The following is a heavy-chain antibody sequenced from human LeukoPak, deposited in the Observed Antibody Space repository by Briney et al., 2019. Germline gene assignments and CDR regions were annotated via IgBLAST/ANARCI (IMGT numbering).Heavy chain of an antibody. CDR3: ARGYDWYFDL. D-gene: IGHD1-14*01. J-gene: IGHJ2*01. CDR2: ISSSSSYI. CDR1: GFTFSDYS. V-gene: IGHV3-21*01. Sequence: TGGSLRLSCAASGFTFSDYSMNWVRQAPGKGLEWVSSISSSSSYIYYADSMKGRFTISRDNAKNSLYLQMNSLRGEDTAVYYCARGYDWYFDLWGRGTLVTVSP.